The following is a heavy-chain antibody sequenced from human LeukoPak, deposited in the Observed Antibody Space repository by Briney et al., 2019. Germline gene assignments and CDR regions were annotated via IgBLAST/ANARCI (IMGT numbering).Heavy chain of an antibody. CDR3: ARGFFVRENPGSWFDP. V-gene: IGHV4-30-2*01. CDR2: IYHTGNT. D-gene: IGHD3-10*02. J-gene: IGHJ5*02. CDR1: GGSISSGSYS. Sequence: SETLSLTCAVSGGSISSGSYSWNWIRQPPGKGLEWIGYIYHTGNTFYNPSLKSRVTISVERSKNQFSLRLTSVTAADTAVYYCARGFFVRENPGSWFDPWGQGTLVTVSP.